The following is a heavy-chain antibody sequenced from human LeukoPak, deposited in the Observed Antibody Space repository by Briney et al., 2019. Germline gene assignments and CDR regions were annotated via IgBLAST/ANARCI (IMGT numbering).Heavy chain of an antibody. Sequence: PGGSLRLSCAASGFTFNSYAMNWVRQAPGKGLEWVSVVSGSGGSTYYADSVKGRFTISRDNAKNSLYLQMSNLRAEDTAVYFCARGGGLDVWGQGATVTVSS. CDR1: GFTFNSYA. J-gene: IGHJ6*02. D-gene: IGHD3-16*01. CDR2: VSGSGGST. V-gene: IGHV3-23*01. CDR3: ARGGGLDV.